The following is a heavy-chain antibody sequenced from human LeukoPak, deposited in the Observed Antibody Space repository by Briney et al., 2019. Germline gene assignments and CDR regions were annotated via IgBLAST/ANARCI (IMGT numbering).Heavy chain of an antibody. Sequence: PGGSLTLSCAASGFTFSSYAMTWVRQAPGKGLEWVSGISGSGGNTYYTDSVRGRLSISRDNAKNSLYLQMNSLRAEDTAMYYCARDWRLDWFDPWGQGTLVTVSS. D-gene: IGHD3-3*01. J-gene: IGHJ5*02. CDR3: ARDWRLDWFDP. V-gene: IGHV3-23*01. CDR1: GFTFSSYA. CDR2: ISGSGGNT.